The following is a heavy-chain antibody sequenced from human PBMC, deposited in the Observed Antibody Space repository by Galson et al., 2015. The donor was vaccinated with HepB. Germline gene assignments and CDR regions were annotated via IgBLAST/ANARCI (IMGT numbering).Heavy chain of an antibody. CDR2: IIPIFGIA. CDR3: ARVIGGSASRFWYYFDY. V-gene: IGHV1-69*13. J-gene: IGHJ4*02. D-gene: IGHD3-3*01. CDR1: GGTFSSYA. Sequence: SVKVSCKASGGTFSSYAISWVRQAPGRGLEWMGGIIPIFGIANYAQKFQGRVTITADESTSTAYMELSSLRSEDTAVYYCARVIGGSASRFWYYFDYWGQGTLVTVSS.